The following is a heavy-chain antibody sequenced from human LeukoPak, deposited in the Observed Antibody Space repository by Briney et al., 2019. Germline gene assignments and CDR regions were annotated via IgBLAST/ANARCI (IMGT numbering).Heavy chain of an antibody. CDR2: VYHSGST. V-gene: IGHV4-4*02. Sequence: SETLSLTCAVSGGSISSSNWWSWVRQPPGKGLEWIGEVYHSGSTNYNASLESRVTISIDKSKNQFSLKLSSVTAADTAVYYCARLATAVTPYYFDFWGQGTLVTVSS. CDR3: ARLATAVTPYYFDF. CDR1: GGSISSSNW. J-gene: IGHJ4*02. D-gene: IGHD6-13*01.